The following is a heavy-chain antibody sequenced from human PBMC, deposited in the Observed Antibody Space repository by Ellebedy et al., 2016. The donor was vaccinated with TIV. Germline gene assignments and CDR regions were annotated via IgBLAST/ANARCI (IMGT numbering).Heavy chain of an antibody. CDR1: GFSFSNYW. Sequence: GESLKISCEASGFSFSNYWIHWVRQVPGKGLVWVSRITSDGSSTGYADSVQGRFTISRDNAKNSLYLQLNSLRVDDTAMYYCATDKVCFTFDIWGRGTMVTVSS. V-gene: IGHV3-74*01. CDR3: ATDKVCFTFDI. CDR2: ITSDGSST. J-gene: IGHJ3*02.